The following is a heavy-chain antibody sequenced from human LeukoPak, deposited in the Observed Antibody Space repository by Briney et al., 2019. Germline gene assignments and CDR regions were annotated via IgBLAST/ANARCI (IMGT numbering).Heavy chain of an antibody. CDR2: ISGSGGST. J-gene: IGHJ6*03. V-gene: IGHV3-23*01. CDR3: AKDVGERRITKAMDV. CDR1: GFTFSSYA. D-gene: IGHD3-16*01. Sequence: GGSLRLSCAASGFTFSSYAMSWVRQAPGKGLEWVSAISGSGGSTYYADSVKGRFTISRDNSKSTLYLQMNSLRAEDTAVYYCAKDVGERRITKAMDVWGKGTTVTVSS.